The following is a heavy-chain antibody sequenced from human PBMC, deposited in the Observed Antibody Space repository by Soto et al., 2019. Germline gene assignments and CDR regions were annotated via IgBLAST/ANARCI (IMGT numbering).Heavy chain of an antibody. V-gene: IGHV4-59*12. CDR1: GGSISSYY. J-gene: IGHJ4*02. Sequence: SETLSLTCTVSGGSISSYYWSWIRQPPGKGLEWIGYIYYSGSTNYNPSLKSRVTISVDTSKNQFSLKLSSVTAADTAVYYCARVGDYVWGINQWGQGTLVTVSS. CDR3: ARVGDYVWGINQ. D-gene: IGHD3-16*01. CDR2: IYYSGST.